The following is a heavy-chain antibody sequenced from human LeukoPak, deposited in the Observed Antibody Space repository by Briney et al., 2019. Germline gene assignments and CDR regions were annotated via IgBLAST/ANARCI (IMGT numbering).Heavy chain of an antibody. D-gene: IGHD6-19*01. CDR1: GFTFSSYS. V-gene: IGHV3-21*01. Sequence: KTGGSLRLSCAASGFTFSSYSMNWVRQAPGKGLEWVSSISSSSSYIYYADSVKGRFTISRDNAKNSLYLQMNSLRAEDTAVYYCARVWTGQWPPHYYYMDVWGKGTTVTISS. CDR2: ISSSSSYI. CDR3: ARVWTGQWPPHYYYMDV. J-gene: IGHJ6*03.